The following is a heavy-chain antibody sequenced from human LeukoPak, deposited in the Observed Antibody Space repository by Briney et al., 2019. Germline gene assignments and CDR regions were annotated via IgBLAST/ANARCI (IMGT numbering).Heavy chain of an antibody. Sequence: PGGSLRLSCAGSGFTFSWYWMSWVRQAPGKGLEWVTNINQDGSEKNYVDSVKGRFTISRDNAKNSLYLQMNSLRAEDTAVYYCARDGWGPTSDNWFDPWGQGTLVTVSS. CDR3: ARDGWGPTSDNWFDP. CDR1: GFTFSWYW. J-gene: IGHJ5*02. CDR2: INQDGSEK. D-gene: IGHD6-19*01. V-gene: IGHV3-7*03.